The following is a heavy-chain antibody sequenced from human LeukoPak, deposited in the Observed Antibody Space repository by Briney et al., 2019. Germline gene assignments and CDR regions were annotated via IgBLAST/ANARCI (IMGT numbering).Heavy chain of an antibody. CDR2: IYYSGST. CDR3: ARALLSDFGAFDI. D-gene: IGHD3-16*02. J-gene: IGHJ3*02. V-gene: IGHV4-59*01. Sequence: PSETLSLTCTVSGGSISSYYWSWIRQPPGKGLEWIGYIYYSGSTNYNPSLKSRVTISVDTSKNQFSLKLSSVTAADTAVYYCARALLSDFGAFDIWGQGTMVTVSS. CDR1: GGSISSYY.